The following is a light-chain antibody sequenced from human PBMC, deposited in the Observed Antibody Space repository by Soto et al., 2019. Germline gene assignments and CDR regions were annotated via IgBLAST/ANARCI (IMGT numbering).Light chain of an antibody. J-gene: IGKJ5*01. Sequence: DIQLTQSPSSLSASVADRVTMTCRASETISTFLNWYQHKPGKAPRLLISAASRLQSGVPPRFSGSGSGTEFTLTINSLRPEDFASYYCQQSYSSSPITVGPGTRLEIK. CDR1: ETISTF. V-gene: IGKV1-39*01. CDR3: QQSYSSSPIT. CDR2: AAS.